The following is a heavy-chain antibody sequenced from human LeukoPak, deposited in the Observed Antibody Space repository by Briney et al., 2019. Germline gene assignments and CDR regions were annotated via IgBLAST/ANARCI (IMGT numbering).Heavy chain of an antibody. D-gene: IGHD3-3*01. J-gene: IGHJ4*02. CDR2: VNPRRGDT. CDR3: AKAARSSDTSVLRFLEWLLTD. V-gene: IGHV1-2*02. CDR1: GYTFTDYY. Sequence: EASVKVSCKTSGYTFTDYYIHWVRQAPGQGLEWMGRVNPRRGDTSFARKFQGRVTMSSDTSISTVYMDLSSLRSDDTAVYFCAKAARSSDTSVLRFLEWLLTDWGRGTLVIVSS.